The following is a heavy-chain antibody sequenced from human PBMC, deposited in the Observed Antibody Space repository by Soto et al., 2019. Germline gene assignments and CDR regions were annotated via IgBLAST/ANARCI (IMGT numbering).Heavy chain of an antibody. J-gene: IGHJ4*02. CDR1: GFTFSSYA. CDR2: ISGSGGST. Sequence: GGSLRLSCAASGFTFSSYAMSWVRQAPGKGLEWVSAISGSGGSTYYADSVKGRFTISRDNSKNTLYLQMSSLRAEDTAVYYCAKDTYYDFWSGSKHFDYWGQGTLVTVSS. D-gene: IGHD3-3*01. CDR3: AKDTYYDFWSGSKHFDY. V-gene: IGHV3-23*01.